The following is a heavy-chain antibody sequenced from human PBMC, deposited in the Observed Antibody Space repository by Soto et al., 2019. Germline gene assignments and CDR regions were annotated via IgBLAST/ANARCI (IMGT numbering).Heavy chain of an antibody. V-gene: IGHV4-30-2*01. CDR2: IYHSGST. J-gene: IGHJ4*02. CDR3: ARKGYSGHFDY. Sequence: SETLSLTSAVSGGYISSGCYSWSWIRQPPGKGLEWIGYIYHSGSTYYNPSLKSRVTISVDTSKNQFSLKLTSVTAADTAVYYCARKGYSGHFDYWGQGTLVTVPQ. CDR1: GGYISSGCYS. D-gene: IGHD1-1*01.